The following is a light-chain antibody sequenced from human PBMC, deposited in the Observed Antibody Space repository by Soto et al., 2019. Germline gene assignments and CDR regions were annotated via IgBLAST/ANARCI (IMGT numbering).Light chain of an antibody. CDR3: TSYTSSSTLGV. CDR2: DIS. CDR1: SSDVGAYNY. J-gene: IGLJ1*01. V-gene: IGLV2-14*01. Sequence: QSVLTQPASVSGSPGQSITISCTGTSSDVGAYNYVSWYQQHPGKAPKLMIYDISNRPSRVSDRFSGSKSGNTASPTISGLQADDEADYYCTSYTSSSTLGVFGTGTKVTVL.